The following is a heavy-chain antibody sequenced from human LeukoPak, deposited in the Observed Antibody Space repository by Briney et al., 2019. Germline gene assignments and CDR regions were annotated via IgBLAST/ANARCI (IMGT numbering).Heavy chain of an antibody. Sequence: ASVKVSCKASGYTFTSYGISWVRQAPGQGLEWMGWITAYNDNTNYAQKLQGRVTMTTDTSTSTAYMELRSLRSDDTAVYYCARALLWFGEPSHIDYWGQGTLVTASA. CDR2: ITAYNDNT. D-gene: IGHD3-10*01. CDR1: GYTFTSYG. V-gene: IGHV1-18*01. CDR3: ARALLWFGEPSHIDY. J-gene: IGHJ4*02.